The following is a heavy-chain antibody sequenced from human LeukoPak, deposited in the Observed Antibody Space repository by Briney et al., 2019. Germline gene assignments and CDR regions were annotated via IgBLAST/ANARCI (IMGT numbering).Heavy chain of an antibody. D-gene: IGHD6-19*01. V-gene: IGHV1-2*02. CDR2: INPNSGGT. CDR1: XXY. J-gene: IGHJ4*02. Sequence: XXYXHWVRQAPGQGLEWMGWINPNSGGTNYAQKFQGRVTMTRDTSIRTAYMELSRLRSDDTAVYYCARVDSSGWLYFDYWGQGTLVTVSS. CDR3: ARVDSSGWLYFDY.